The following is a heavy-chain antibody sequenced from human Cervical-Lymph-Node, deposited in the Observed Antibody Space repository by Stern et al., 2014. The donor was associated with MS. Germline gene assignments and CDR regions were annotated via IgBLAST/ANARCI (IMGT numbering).Heavy chain of an antibody. CDR3: ATNEPNYNFDL. J-gene: IGHJ2*01. CDR2: ISSSSSYV. V-gene: IGHV3-21*01. CDR1: GFTFSYFS. Sequence: EVQLVESEGGLVKPGGSLRLSCVASGFTFSYFSMNWVRQAPGQGLEWVSSISSSSSYVYYPDSVKGRFTISRDNAKNSLYLQMNSLRAEDTAVYYCATNEPNYNFDLWGRGTLVTVSS. D-gene: IGHD1-7*01.